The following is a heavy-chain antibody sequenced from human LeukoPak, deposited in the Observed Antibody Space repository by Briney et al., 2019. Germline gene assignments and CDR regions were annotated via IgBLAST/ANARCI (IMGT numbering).Heavy chain of an antibody. V-gene: IGHV6-1*01. Sequence: SQTLSLTCAISGDSVSSNSAAWNWIRQSPSRGLEWLGRTYYRSKWYNDYAVSVKSRITINPDTSKNQFSLQLNSVTPEDTAVYYCARTMACTNGVCSFYFDYWDQGTLVTVSS. CDR1: GDSVSSNSAA. J-gene: IGHJ4*02. CDR2: TYYRSKWYN. CDR3: ARTMACTNGVCSFYFDY. D-gene: IGHD2-8*01.